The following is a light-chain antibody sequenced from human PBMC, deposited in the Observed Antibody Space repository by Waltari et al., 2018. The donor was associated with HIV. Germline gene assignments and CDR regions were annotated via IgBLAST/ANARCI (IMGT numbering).Light chain of an antibody. CDR1: SSNLGNNP. V-gene: IGLV1-51*01. Sequence: QSILAQPPSVSATPGQRVTISCPGGSSNLGNNPLSWYQQVPGAAPKLLIFDNSKRPSEIPDRFSASKSDTSGTLDIAGLQTGDEGDYYCGTWDSNLRNWVFGGGTKLTVL. J-gene: IGLJ3*02. CDR2: DNS. CDR3: GTWDSNLRNWV.